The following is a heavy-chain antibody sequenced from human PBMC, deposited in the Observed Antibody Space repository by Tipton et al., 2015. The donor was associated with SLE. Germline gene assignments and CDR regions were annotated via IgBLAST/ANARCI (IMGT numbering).Heavy chain of an antibody. D-gene: IGHD2-21*01. J-gene: IGHJ4*02. V-gene: IGHV3-53*05. CDR2: IYTVGST. CDR3: ARDVQFVWYFDY. Sequence: GSLRLSCAVSGFTASSYYMSWVRQAPGKGLEWVAAIYTVGSTNYGDSVKGRFTFSRDNSKNTVYLQMNSLRPEDTAVYYCARDVQFVWYFDYWGQGTLVTVSS. CDR1: GFTASSYY.